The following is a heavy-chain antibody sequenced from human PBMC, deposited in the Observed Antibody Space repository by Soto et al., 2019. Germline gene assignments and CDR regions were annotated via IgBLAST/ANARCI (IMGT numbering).Heavy chain of an antibody. CDR3: ARGGYSMDF. V-gene: IGHV6-1*01. CDR2: TYYRSKWYN. Sequence: PSQTLSLTCAISGDTVSSTSAAWTWIRQSPSRGLEWLGKTYYRSKWYNEYAVSVKSRISINADTSKNQFSLQLDSVTPEDTALYYCARGGYSMDFWGQGTTVTVSS. J-gene: IGHJ6*02. CDR1: GDTVSSTSAA.